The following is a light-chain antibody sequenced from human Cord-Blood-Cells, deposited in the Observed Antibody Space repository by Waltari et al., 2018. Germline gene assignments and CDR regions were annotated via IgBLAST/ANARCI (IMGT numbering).Light chain of an antibody. J-gene: IGLJ1*01. V-gene: IGLV2-14*01. Sequence: QSALTQPASVSGSPGQSITISCTGTSSDVGGYNYVSWYQQHPGKAPKLMIYDVSKRPSVVSNRFSGSKSRNTASLTISGLQAEDGAYYYCSSYTSSSTPYVFGTGTKVTVL. CDR3: SSYTSSSTPYV. CDR1: SSDVGGYNY. CDR2: DVS.